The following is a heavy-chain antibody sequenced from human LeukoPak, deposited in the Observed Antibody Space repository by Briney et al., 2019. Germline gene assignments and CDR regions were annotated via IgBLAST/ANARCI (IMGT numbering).Heavy chain of an antibody. CDR2: ISGNYCST. CDR1: GFTLTNNA. V-gene: IGHV3-23*01. CDR3: AKAAGGSIYGYIEY. Sequence: GGSLRLPCAASGFTLTNNAMIGLRQAPGRGLEWVSVISGNYCSTLYAHSVQGRFTISRDNSRNTLYLQMNRLRAEDTAIYNCAKAAGGSIYGYIEYWGQGILVTVSS. D-gene: IGHD3-16*02. J-gene: IGHJ4*02.